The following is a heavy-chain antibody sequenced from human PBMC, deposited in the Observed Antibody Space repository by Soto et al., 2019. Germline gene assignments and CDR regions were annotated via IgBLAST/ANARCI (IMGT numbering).Heavy chain of an antibody. CDR1: GFTVSSYT. J-gene: IGHJ3*01. CDR3: ARGPYDFWSGYIADAFDV. Sequence: QVQLVESGGSVVQPGRSRRLSCAASGFTVSSYTLHWVRQAPGKGLEWVALISYDGSNKYYADSVKGRFTISRDNSKNTLYLQMNSLRPEDTALFYCARGPYDFWSGYIADAFDVWGQGTMVTVSP. V-gene: IGHV3-30-3*01. CDR2: ISYDGSNK. D-gene: IGHD3-3*01.